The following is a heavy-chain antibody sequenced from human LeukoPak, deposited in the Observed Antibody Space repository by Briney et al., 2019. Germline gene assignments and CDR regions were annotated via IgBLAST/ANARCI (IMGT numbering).Heavy chain of an antibody. J-gene: IGHJ4*02. CDR2: ISYDGSNK. V-gene: IGHV3-30*04. D-gene: IGHD3-10*01. CDR1: GFTFSSYA. Sequence: GGSLRLSCAASGFTFSSYAMHWVRQAPGKGLEWVAVISYDGSNKYYADSVKGRVTISRDNSKNTLYLQMNSLRAEDTAVYYCAREAMVRGVLTVPNFDYWGQGTLVTVSS. CDR3: AREAMVRGVLTVPNFDY.